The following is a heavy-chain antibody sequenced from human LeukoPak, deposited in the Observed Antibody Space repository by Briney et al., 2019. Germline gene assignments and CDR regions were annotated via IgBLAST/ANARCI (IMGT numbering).Heavy chain of an antibody. J-gene: IGHJ4*02. Sequence: GGSLRLSCAASGFTFSRHSMNWVRQAPGKGLEWVSSISASGVMTYYADSVKGRFTVSRDNSKNSLYLQMSSLTAADTAVYYCAKDRSIGTYYTFDHWGQGTLVTVSS. CDR2: ISASGVMT. CDR3: AKDRSIGTYYTFDH. V-gene: IGHV3-23*01. D-gene: IGHD1-26*01. CDR1: GFTFSRHS.